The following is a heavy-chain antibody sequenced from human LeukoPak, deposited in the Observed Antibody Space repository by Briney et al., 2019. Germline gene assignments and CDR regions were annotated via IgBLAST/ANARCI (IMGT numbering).Heavy chain of an antibody. J-gene: IGHJ4*02. V-gene: IGHV4-4*07. CDR1: GGSISSYY. D-gene: IGHD3-22*01. Sequence: PSETLSLTCTVSGGSISSYYWSWIRQPAGKGLEWTGRISTSGSTNYNPSLTSRVTMSVDQSKNQFSLNLNSVTAADTAVYFCARVNSSGSFHDYWGQGARVTVSS. CDR2: ISTSGST. CDR3: ARVNSSGSFHDY.